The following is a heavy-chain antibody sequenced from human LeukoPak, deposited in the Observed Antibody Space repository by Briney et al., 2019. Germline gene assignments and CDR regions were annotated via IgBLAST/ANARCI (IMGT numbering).Heavy chain of an antibody. CDR1: GFTFSSHA. D-gene: IGHD3-3*01. CDR3: AKDKSCTYYDFCDFDY. V-gene: IGHV3-30-3*01. CDR2: ISYDGSNK. J-gene: IGHJ4*02. Sequence: GGSLRLSCAASGFTFSSHAMHWVRQAPGKGLEWVAVISYDGSNKYYADSVKGRFTISRDNSKNTLYLQMNSLRAEDTAVYYCAKDKSCTYYDFCDFDYWGQGTLVTVSS.